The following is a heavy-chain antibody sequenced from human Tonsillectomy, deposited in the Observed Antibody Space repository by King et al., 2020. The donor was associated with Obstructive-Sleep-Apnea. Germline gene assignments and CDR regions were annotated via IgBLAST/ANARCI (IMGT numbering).Heavy chain of an antibody. Sequence: VQLVESGGGLVQPGGSLRLSCAASGFTFSSYWMHWVRQAPGKGLVWVSRINSDGSTTTYADSVKGRFTIFRDNAKNTLHLQMSSLRAEDTAVYFCARDRYCRSTSFFLGMDVWGQGTTVTVSS. CDR2: INSDGSTT. D-gene: IGHD2-2*01. J-gene: IGHJ6*02. V-gene: IGHV3-74*01. CDR1: GFTFSSYW. CDR3: ARDRYCRSTSFFLGMDV.